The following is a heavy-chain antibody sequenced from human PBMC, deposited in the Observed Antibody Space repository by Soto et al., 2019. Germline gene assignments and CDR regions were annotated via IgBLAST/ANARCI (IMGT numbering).Heavy chain of an antibody. Sequence: GGSLRLSCAASGFTFSGYAMSWVRQAPGKGLEWVSAISGSGGSTYYADSVKGRFTISRDNSKNTLYLQMNSLRAEDTAVYYCAKPRHSSSSYPNWFDPWGQGTLVTVSS. V-gene: IGHV3-23*01. D-gene: IGHD6-13*01. J-gene: IGHJ5*02. CDR2: ISGSGGST. CDR3: AKPRHSSSSYPNWFDP. CDR1: GFTFSGYA.